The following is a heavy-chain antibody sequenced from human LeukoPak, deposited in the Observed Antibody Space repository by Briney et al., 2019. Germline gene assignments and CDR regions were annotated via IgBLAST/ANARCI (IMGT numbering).Heavy chain of an antibody. V-gene: IGHV7-4-1*02. J-gene: IGHJ4*02. Sequence: ASVKVSCKASGYTFTDYYIHWVRQAPGQGLEWMGWINTNTGNPTYAQGFTGRFVFSLDTSVSTAYLQISSLKAEDTAVYYCARESSYVHFDYWGQGTLVTVSS. CDR2: INTNTGNP. CDR3: ARESSYVHFDY. CDR1: GYTFTDYY. D-gene: IGHD6-6*01.